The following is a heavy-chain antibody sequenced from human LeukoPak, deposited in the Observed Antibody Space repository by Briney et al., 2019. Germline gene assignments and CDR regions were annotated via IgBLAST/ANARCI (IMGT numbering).Heavy chain of an antibody. CDR2: IKSKADGGTT. Sequence: AGSLRLSCAASGFTFTNAWMTWVRQAPGKGLEWVGRIKSKADGGTTDYAAPVEGRFTISRDDSKSTLFLQMNSLKTEDTAVYYCTTDVRAVAGKISVYWGQGTLVTVSS. J-gene: IGHJ4*02. CDR1: GFTFTNAW. CDR3: TTDVRAVAGKISVY. V-gene: IGHV3-15*01. D-gene: IGHD6-19*01.